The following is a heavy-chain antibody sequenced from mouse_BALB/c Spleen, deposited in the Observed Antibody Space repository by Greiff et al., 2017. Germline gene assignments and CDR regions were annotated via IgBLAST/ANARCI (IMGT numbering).Heavy chain of an antibody. CDR3: ARGSAYYAMDY. CDR2: ISSGGST. J-gene: IGHJ4*01. CDR1: GFTFSSYA. V-gene: IGHV5-6-5*01. Sequence: VESGGGLVKPGGSLKLSCAASGFTFSSYAMSWVRQTPEKRLEWVASISSGGSTYYPDSVKGRFTISRDNTRNILYLQMSSLRSEDTAMYCCARGSAYYAMDYWGQGTSVTVAA. D-gene: IGHD6-1*01.